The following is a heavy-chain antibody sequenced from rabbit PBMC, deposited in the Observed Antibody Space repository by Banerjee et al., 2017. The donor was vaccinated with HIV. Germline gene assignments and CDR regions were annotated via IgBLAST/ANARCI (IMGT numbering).Heavy chain of an antibody. CDR3: ARDTGTSFSSYGMDL. CDR2: IAGSSSGFT. Sequence: QSLEESGGGLVQPEGSLTLTCKASGFSFSSSDYICWVRQAPGKGLEWISCIAGSSSGFTYSATWATGRFTISKTSSTTVTLQMTSLTVADTATYFCARDTGTSFSSYGMDLWGPGPWSPS. V-gene: IGHV1S40*01. D-gene: IGHD7-1*01. CDR1: GFSFSSSDY. J-gene: IGHJ6*01.